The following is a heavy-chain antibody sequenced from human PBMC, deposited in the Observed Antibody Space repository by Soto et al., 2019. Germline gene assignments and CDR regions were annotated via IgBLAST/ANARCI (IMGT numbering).Heavy chain of an antibody. V-gene: IGHV3-73*02. J-gene: IGHJ4*02. CDR3: ASHSGYDATLDY. D-gene: IGHD5-12*01. CDR2: IRSKPNSYAT. CDR1: GFTFSGSA. Sequence: EVQLVESGGGLVQPGGSLKLSCAASGFTFSGSAMHWVRQASGEGLEWVGRIRSKPNSYATQYATSVRGRFAISRDDSKNTAYLQMYSLKTEDTAVYYCASHSGYDATLDYWGQGTLVTVSS.